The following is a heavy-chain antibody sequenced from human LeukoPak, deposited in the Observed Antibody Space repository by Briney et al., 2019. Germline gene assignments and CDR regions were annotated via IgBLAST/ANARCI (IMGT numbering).Heavy chain of an antibody. J-gene: IGHJ4*02. V-gene: IGHV3-48*03. Sequence: GGSLRLSCAASGVTFSSYEMNWVRQAPGKGLEWVSYISSSGSTIYYADSVKGRFTISRDNAKNSLYLQMNSLRAEDTAVCYCARDRDGFDYWGQGTLVTVSS. CDR1: GVTFSSYE. CDR2: ISSSGSTI. CDR3: ARDRDGFDY. D-gene: IGHD3-10*01.